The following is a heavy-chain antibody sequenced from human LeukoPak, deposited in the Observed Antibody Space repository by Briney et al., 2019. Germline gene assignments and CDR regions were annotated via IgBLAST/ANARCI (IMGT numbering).Heavy chain of an antibody. CDR3: ARGHIAVALTLVYYYYGMDV. J-gene: IGHJ6*02. CDR2: IYYSGST. V-gene: IGHV4-59*01. CDR1: GGSISSYY. Sequence: SETLSLTCTVSGGSISSYYWSWIRQPPGKGLEWIGYIYYSGSTNYNPSLKSRVTISVDTSKNQFSLKLSSVTAADTAVYYCARGHIAVALTLVYYYYGMDVWGQGTTVTVSS. D-gene: IGHD6-19*01.